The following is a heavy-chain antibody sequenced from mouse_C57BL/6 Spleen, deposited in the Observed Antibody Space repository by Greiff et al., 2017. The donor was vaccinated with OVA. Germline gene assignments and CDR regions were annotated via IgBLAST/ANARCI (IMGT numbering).Heavy chain of an antibody. CDR2: IEPSDSYT. CDR1: GYTFTSYW. Sequence: QVQLQQPGAELVKPGASVKLSCKASGYTFTSYWMQWVKQRPGQGLEWIGEIEPSDSYTNYNQKFKGKATLTVDTSSSTAYRQLSSLTSEDSAVYYCARLRCLSYYFDYWGQGTTLTVSS. D-gene: IGHD6-2*01. CDR3: ARLRCLSYYFDY. V-gene: IGHV1-50*01. J-gene: IGHJ2*01.